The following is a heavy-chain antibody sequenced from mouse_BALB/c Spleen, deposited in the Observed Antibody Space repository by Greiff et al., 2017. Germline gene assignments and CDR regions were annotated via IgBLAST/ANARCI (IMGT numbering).Heavy chain of an antibody. J-gene: IGHJ2*01. V-gene: IGHV3-2*02. D-gene: IGHD2-1*01. CDR1: GYSITSDYA. CDR3: ARGYGNPFDY. Sequence: EVHLVESGPGLVKPSQSLSLTCTVTGYSITSDYAWNWIRQFPGNKLEWMGYISYSGSTSYNPSLKSRISITRDTSKNQFFLQLNSVTTEDTATYYCARGYGNPFDYWGQGTTLTVSS. CDR2: ISYSGST.